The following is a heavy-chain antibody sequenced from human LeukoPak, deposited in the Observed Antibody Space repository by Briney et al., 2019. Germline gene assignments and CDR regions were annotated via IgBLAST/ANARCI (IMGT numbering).Heavy chain of an antibody. CDR3: ARFLNDFYYYYMDV. D-gene: IGHD3-3*01. CDR2: ISYSGST. Sequence: PSETLSLTCTVSGGSISSYYWSWIRQPPGKGLEWIGYISYSGSTNYNPSLKSRVTMSVDTSKNQFSLKLSSVTAADTAVYYCARFLNDFYYYYMDVWGKGTTVTVS. CDR1: GGSISSYY. J-gene: IGHJ6*03. V-gene: IGHV4-59*12.